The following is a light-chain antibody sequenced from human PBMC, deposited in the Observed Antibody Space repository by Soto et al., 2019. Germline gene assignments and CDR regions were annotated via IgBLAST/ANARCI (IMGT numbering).Light chain of an antibody. CDR1: QRVNSY. CDR2: AAS. Sequence: DIQVTQSPSSLSASVGDSVTLSCQTSQRVNSYIHWYQHQSGKPPKLLIYAASTLQDGVPSRFSGGGSGTAFSLIITGLQPGDSATYYCQQTYTSVATFRQGTKV. J-gene: IGKJ1*01. V-gene: IGKV1-39*01. CDR3: QQTYTSVAT.